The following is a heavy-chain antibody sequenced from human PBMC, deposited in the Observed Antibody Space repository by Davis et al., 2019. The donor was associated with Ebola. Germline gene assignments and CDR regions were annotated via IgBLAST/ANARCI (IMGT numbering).Heavy chain of an antibody. Sequence: SVKVSCKASGGTFSSYAISWVRQAPGQGLEWMGRIIPILGIANYAQKFQGRVTINADNSTSTAYMELSSLRFEDKAVYYCAREGCSSTTCRHYYYYGMDVWGQGTTVTVSS. V-gene: IGHV1-69*04. D-gene: IGHD2-2*01. CDR1: GGTFSSYA. J-gene: IGHJ6*02. CDR2: IIPILGIA. CDR3: AREGCSSTTCRHYYYYGMDV.